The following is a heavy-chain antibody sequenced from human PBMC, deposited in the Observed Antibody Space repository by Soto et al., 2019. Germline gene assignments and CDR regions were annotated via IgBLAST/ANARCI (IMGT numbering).Heavy chain of an antibody. V-gene: IGHV1-2*02. CDR1: GYTFTGHY. CDR3: GRGRSGQIVVFY. D-gene: IGHD1-26*01. CDR2: IGPESGAT. J-gene: IGHJ4*02. Sequence: ASVKVSCKASGYTFTGHYIHWVRQAPEQGPEWMGEIGPESGATRYAQRFQGRVTMTRGMPITTVYMELNNLSPDDTAVYYCGRGRSGQIVVFYWGQGTPVTVSS.